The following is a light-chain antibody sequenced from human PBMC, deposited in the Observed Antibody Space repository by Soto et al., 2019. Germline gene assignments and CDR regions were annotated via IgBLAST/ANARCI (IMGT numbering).Light chain of an antibody. J-gene: IGLJ3*02. CDR3: SAYTRRTTSSWV. V-gene: IGLV2-14*01. Sequence: QSALTQPASVSGSPGQSITISCTGTSNDVGAYNYVSWYQQHPGKDPKLLIHEVSNRPSGVSNRFSGSKSGNTASLTISGLQAEDEALYYCSAYTRRTTSSWVFGGGTKVTVL. CDR2: EVS. CDR1: SNDVGAYNY.